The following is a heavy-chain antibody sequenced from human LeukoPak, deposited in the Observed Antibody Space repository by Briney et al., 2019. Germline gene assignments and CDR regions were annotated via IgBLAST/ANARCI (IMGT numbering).Heavy chain of an antibody. Sequence: SETLSLTYTVSGGSVSSSGYYWGWIRQPPGKGLEWIGNIYHSGSTYYTPSLKSRVTISVDTSKNQSSLNLSSVTAADTAVYYCARHRGDFGDSRGNFDSWGQGTLVTVSS. D-gene: IGHD4-17*01. CDR3: ARHRGDFGDSRGNFDS. CDR1: GGSVSSSGYY. V-gene: IGHV4-39*01. J-gene: IGHJ4*02. CDR2: IYHSGST.